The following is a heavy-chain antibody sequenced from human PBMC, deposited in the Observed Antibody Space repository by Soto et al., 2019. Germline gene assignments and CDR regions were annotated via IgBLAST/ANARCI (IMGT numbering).Heavy chain of an antibody. CDR3: ARAEEGYEDAFDI. V-gene: IGHV6-1*01. CDR2: TYYRSKWYN. Sequence: SQTLSLTCAISGDSVSSNSAACNWIRQSPSRGLEWLGRTYYRSKWYNDYAVSVKSRITINPDTSKYQFSLQLNSVTPEDTAVYFCARAEEGYEDAFDIWGQGTMVTVSS. J-gene: IGHJ3*02. D-gene: IGHD5-12*01. CDR1: GDSVSSNSAA.